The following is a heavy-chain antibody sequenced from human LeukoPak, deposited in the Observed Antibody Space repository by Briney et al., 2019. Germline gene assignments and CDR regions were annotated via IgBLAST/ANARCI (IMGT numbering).Heavy chain of an antibody. CDR1: GGSIRSYY. CDR2: IYYSGST. V-gene: IGHV4-59*08. D-gene: IGHD2-2*01. Sequence: PSETLSLTCTVSGGSIRSYYWSWIRQPPGKGLEWIGYIYYSGSTNYNPSLRSRVTISVDTSKNQFSLKLSSVTAADTAVYYCARGPTYQPIDFWGQGTLVTVSS. J-gene: IGHJ4*02. CDR3: ARGPTYQPIDF.